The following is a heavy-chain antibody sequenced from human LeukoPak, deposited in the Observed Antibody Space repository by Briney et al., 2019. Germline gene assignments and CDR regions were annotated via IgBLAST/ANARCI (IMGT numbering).Heavy chain of an antibody. Sequence: GGSLRLSCAASGFTFSSYEMNWVRQAPGKGLEWVSYISSSGSTIYYADSVKGRFTISRDNAKNSLYLQVNSLRAEDTAVYYCARDVLEAGMDVWGQGTTVTVSS. CDR3: ARDVLEAGMDV. J-gene: IGHJ6*02. V-gene: IGHV3-48*03. CDR2: ISSSGSTI. D-gene: IGHD5-24*01. CDR1: GFTFSSYE.